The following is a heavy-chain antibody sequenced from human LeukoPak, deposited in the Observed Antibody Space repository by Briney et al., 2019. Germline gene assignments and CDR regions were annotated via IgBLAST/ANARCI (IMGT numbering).Heavy chain of an antibody. D-gene: IGHD2-2*01. CDR3: ARGRVGDIVVVPAASPYYYYYMDV. CDR1: GGTFSSYA. V-gene: IGHV1-69*13. J-gene: IGHJ6*03. Sequence: ASVKVSCKASGGTFSSYAISWVRQAPGQGLEWMGGIIPIFGTANYAQKFQGRVTITADESTSTAYMELSSLRSEDTAVYYCARGRVGDIVVVPAASPYYYYYMDVWGKGTTVTISS. CDR2: IIPIFGTA.